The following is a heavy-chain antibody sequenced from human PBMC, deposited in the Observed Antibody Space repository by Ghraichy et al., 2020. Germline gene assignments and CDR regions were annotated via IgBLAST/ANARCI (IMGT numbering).Heavy chain of an antibody. CDR3: ARAIEMWDPKYNWFDP. Sequence: SVKVSCKASGGTFSSYAISWVRQAPGQGLEWMGGIIPIFGTANYAQKFQGRVTITADESTSTAYMELSSLRSEDTAVYYCARAIEMWDPKYNWFDPWGQGTLVTVSS. CDR2: IIPIFGTA. V-gene: IGHV1-69*13. CDR1: GGTFSSYA. J-gene: IGHJ5*02. D-gene: IGHD1-26*01.